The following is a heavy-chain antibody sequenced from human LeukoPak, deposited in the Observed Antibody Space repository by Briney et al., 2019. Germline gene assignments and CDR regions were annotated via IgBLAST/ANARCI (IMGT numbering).Heavy chain of an antibody. D-gene: IGHD3-3*01. CDR2: ISSRSTSI. Sequence: GGSLRLSCAASGSTFSSYDMNWVRQAPGKGLEWVSSISSRSTSIKYADSVKGRFTISRDNAKNSLYLQMNSLRAEDTAVYWCARDYIAYDPLDYWGQGTLVTVSS. V-gene: IGHV3-21*01. J-gene: IGHJ4*02. CDR1: GSTFSSYD. CDR3: ARDYIAYDPLDY.